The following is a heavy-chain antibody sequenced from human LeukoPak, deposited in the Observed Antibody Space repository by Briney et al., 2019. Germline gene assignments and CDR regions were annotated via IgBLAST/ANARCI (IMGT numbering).Heavy chain of an antibody. CDR2: ISGSGAST. Sequence: PGGSLRLSCAASGFTFSSYAMSWVRQAPGKGLEWVSAISGSGASTYIADSVKGRFTISRDNSKNTLYLQLTSLTAEDTATYYCAKDVDINTWYPDSWGQGTVVTVSS. D-gene: IGHD2-15*01. CDR1: GFTFSSYA. V-gene: IGHV3-23*01. J-gene: IGHJ4*02. CDR3: AKDVDINTWYPDS.